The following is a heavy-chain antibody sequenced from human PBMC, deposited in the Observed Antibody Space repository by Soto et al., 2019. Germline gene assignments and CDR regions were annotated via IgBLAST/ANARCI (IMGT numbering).Heavy chain of an antibody. D-gene: IGHD4-17*01. CDR1: GGTFSSYA. V-gene: IGHV1-46*03. CDR2: INPSGGST. J-gene: IGHJ1*01. Sequence: ASVKVSCKASGGTFSSYAISWVRQAPGQGLEWMGIINPSGGSTSYAQKFQGRVTMTRDTSTSTVYMELSSLRSEDTAVYYCARDRYGDNEYFQHWGQGTLVTVSS. CDR3: ARDRYGDNEYFQH.